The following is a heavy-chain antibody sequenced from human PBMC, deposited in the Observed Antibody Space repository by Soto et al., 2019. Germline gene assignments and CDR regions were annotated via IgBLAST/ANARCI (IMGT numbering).Heavy chain of an antibody. D-gene: IGHD3-10*01. J-gene: IGHJ4*02. V-gene: IGHV3-48*01. Sequence: EVQLVEAGGGLVQPGGSLRLTCAASGFTFSTYGMNWVSQAPGKGLEWISYISTRSTTILSADSVKGRFTISRDNARNAMYLQMDTVRAEDTAVYYCARDADNYGYYFDYWGQGSLVTVSS. CDR2: ISTRSTTI. CDR1: GFTFSTYG. CDR3: ARDADNYGYYFDY.